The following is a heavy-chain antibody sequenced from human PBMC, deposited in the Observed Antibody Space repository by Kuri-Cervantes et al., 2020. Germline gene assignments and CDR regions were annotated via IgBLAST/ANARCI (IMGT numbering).Heavy chain of an antibody. V-gene: IGHV3-33*06. CDR2: IWYDGSNK. J-gene: IGHJ4*02. Sequence: GESLEISCAASGFTFSSYGMHWVRQAPGKGLEWVAVIWYDGSNKYYADSVKGRFTISRDNSKNTLYLQMNSLRAEDTAVYYCAKDRLRWPSDFDYWGQGTLVTVSS. CDR1: GFTFSSYG. D-gene: IGHD4-23*01. CDR3: AKDRLRWPSDFDY.